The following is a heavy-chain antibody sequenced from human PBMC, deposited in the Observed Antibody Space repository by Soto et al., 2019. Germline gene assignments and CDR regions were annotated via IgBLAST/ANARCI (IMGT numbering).Heavy chain of an antibody. D-gene: IGHD6-13*01. CDR3: ARGARIAAVENGPDAFDI. CDR2: INAGNGNT. Sequence: ASVKVSCKASGYTFTSYAMHWVRQAPGQRLEWMGWINAGNGNTKYSQKFQGRVTITRDTSASTAYMELSSLRSEDTAVYYCARGARIAAVENGPDAFDIWGQGTMVTVSS. V-gene: IGHV1-3*01. CDR1: GYTFTSYA. J-gene: IGHJ3*02.